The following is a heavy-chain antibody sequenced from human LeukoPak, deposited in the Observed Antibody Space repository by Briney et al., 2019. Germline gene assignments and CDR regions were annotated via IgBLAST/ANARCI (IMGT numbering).Heavy chain of an antibody. V-gene: IGHV1-69*04. D-gene: IGHD2-2*01. CDR1: GGTFSSYA. J-gene: IGHJ6*02. CDR3: AGDSYCSSTSCYYGMDV. Sequence: SVKVSCKASGGTFSSYAISWVRQAPGQGLEWMGRIIPILGIANYAQKFQGRVTITADKSTSTAYMELSSLRSEDTAVYYCAGDSYCSSTSCYYGMDVWGQGTTVTVSS. CDR2: IIPILGIA.